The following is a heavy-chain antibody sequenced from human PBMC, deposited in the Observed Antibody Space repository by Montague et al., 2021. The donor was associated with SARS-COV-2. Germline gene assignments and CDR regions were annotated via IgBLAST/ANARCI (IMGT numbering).Heavy chain of an antibody. CDR2: IYYSGST. CDR3: ARVGRQQLVRLSGMDV. CDR1: GGSISSSSYY. V-gene: IGHV4-39*07. J-gene: IGHJ6*02. D-gene: IGHD6-13*01. Sequence: SETRSLTCTVSGGSISSSSYYWGWIRQPPGKGLEWIGSIYYSGSTYYNPSLKSRVTISVDTSKNQFSLKLCSVTAADTAVYYCARVGRQQLVRLSGMDVWGQGTTVTVSS.